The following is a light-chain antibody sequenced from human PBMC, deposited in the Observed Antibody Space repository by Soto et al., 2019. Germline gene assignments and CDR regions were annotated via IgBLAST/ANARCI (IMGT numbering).Light chain of an antibody. V-gene: IGLV2-14*01. CDR1: SSDVGAYYY. Sequence: VPTRPSSVSGSPGQSITISCTGSSSDVGAYYYVSWCQQHPGKAPKLLIYEVSNRPSGVSNRFSGYKSGNTASLTISGLQAEEEADYYCTAYTTSRNPFGTGTKVTVL. CDR3: TAYTTSRNP. CDR2: EVS. J-gene: IGLJ1*01.